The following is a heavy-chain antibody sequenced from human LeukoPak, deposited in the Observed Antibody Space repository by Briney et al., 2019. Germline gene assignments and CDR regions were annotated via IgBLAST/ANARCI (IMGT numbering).Heavy chain of an antibody. CDR3: AIFPGIAVAGTSY. J-gene: IGHJ4*02. CDR2: ISAYDGNT. V-gene: IGHV1-18*01. CDR1: GYTFTIYG. Sequence: ASVTVSCKASGYTFTIYGISWVRQAPGQGLEWMGWISAYDGNTNYAQKLQGRVTMTTDTSTSTAYMELRSLRSDDTAVYYCAIFPGIAVAGTSYWGQGTLVTVSS. D-gene: IGHD6-19*01.